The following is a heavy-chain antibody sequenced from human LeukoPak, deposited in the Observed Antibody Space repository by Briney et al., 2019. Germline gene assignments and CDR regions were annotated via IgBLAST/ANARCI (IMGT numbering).Heavy chain of an antibody. CDR3: ARVRYGELDV. Sequence: QPGGSLRLSCAASGFTFSSYAMSWVRQAPGKGLEWVSSMSGSGGSTYYADSVKGRFTISRDDSKNTLYLQMNSLRAEDTAVYYCARVRYGELDVRGQGTTVTVSS. D-gene: IGHD4-17*01. CDR1: GFTFSSYA. CDR2: MSGSGGST. V-gene: IGHV3-23*01. J-gene: IGHJ6*02.